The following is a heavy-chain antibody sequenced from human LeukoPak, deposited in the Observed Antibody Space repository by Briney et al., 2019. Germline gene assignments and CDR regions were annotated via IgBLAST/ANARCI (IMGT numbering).Heavy chain of an antibody. Sequence: GGSLRLSCITSGFTFGDHAMSWVRQAPGKGLEWVGFIRSKAYRGTTEYAASAKGRFTISRDDSRGIAYLQMNSLITEDTAVYYCTRGPIQLWIHNAMDVWGQGTTVTVSS. D-gene: IGHD5-18*01. J-gene: IGHJ6*02. CDR3: TRGPIQLWIHNAMDV. CDR1: GFTFGDHA. V-gene: IGHV3-49*04. CDR2: IRSKAYRGTT.